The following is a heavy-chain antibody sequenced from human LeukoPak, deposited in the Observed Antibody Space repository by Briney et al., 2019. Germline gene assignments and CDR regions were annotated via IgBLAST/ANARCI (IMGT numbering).Heavy chain of an antibody. CDR2: IIPIFGTA. CDR1: GYTFTSYG. CDR3: ARGRLRSYGSGSYLFDY. J-gene: IGHJ4*02. D-gene: IGHD3-10*01. Sequence: ASVKVSCKASGYTFTSYGISWVRQAPGQGLEWMGGIIPIFGTANYAQKFQGRVTITADESTSTAYMELSSLRSEDTAVYYCARGRLRSYGSGSYLFDYWGQGTLVTVSS. V-gene: IGHV1-69*13.